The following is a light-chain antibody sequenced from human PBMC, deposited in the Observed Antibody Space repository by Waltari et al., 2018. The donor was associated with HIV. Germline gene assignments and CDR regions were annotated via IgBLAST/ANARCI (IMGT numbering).Light chain of an antibody. CDR1: SSNIGSNT. V-gene: IGLV1-44*01. CDR2: STS. CDR3: AAWDDSLNGVV. Sequence: QSVLTQPPSASGTPGQRVTISCSGRSSNIGSNTVNWYQQLTGTAPKLLIYSTSQRPSGVPDRFSGSKSGTSASLAISGLQSEDEADYYCAAWDDSLNGVVFGGGTKLTVL. J-gene: IGLJ2*01.